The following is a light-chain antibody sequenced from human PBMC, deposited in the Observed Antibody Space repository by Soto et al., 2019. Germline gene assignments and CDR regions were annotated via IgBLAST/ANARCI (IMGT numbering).Light chain of an antibody. CDR3: QQYYNVPIT. CDR2: DAS. V-gene: IGKV1-33*01. J-gene: IGKJ5*01. Sequence: DIQMTQSPSSLSASVGDRVTITCQASQDISNYLNWYQQKPGKAPKLLIYDASNLETGVPSRFSGSGSGTDFTFTISSLQSEDIATYYCQQYYNVPITFGQGTRLEIK. CDR1: QDISNY.